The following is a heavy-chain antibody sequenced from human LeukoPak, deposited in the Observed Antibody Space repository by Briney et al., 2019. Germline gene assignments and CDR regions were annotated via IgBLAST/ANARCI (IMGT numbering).Heavy chain of an antibody. CDR1: GYSISSGYY. Sequence: PSETLSLTCTVSGYSISSGYYWGWIRQPPGKGLEWIGSIYHSGSTYYNPSLKSRVTISVDTSKNQFSLKLSSVTAADTAVYYCAVMTTVVIPFYFDYWGQGTLVAVSS. D-gene: IGHD4-23*01. CDR2: IYHSGST. V-gene: IGHV4-38-2*02. CDR3: AVMTTVVIPFYFDY. J-gene: IGHJ4*02.